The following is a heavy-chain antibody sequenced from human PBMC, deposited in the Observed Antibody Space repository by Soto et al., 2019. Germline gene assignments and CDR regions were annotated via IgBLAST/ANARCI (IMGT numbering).Heavy chain of an antibody. CDR1: GFSFDDNA. Sequence: EVELVESGGGLAQTGGSLRLSCAGSGFSFDDNAMYWVRRVPGKGLEWVSGISWNSATIGYADSVKGRFTISRDNAKNSLYLEMSPLRPEDTAIYYCVKSPWSRRGDLDLWGRGTLVTVSS. CDR3: VKSPWSRRGDLDL. J-gene: IGHJ2*01. D-gene: IGHD2-8*01. CDR2: ISWNSATI. V-gene: IGHV3-9*01.